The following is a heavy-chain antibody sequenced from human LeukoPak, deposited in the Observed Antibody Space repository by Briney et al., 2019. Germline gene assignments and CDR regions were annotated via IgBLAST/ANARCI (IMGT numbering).Heavy chain of an antibody. CDR3: ARRSCSGGSCHFDY. CDR1: GYTFINYD. CDR2: INPYSGNA. J-gene: IGHJ4*02. Sequence: ASVKVSCKASGYTFINYDISWVRQAPGQGLEWMGWINPYSGNANYAQNLQGRVTMTTDTSTSTAYMELRSLRSDDTDVYYCARRSCSGGSCHFDYWGQGTLVTVSS. V-gene: IGHV1-18*01. D-gene: IGHD2-15*01.